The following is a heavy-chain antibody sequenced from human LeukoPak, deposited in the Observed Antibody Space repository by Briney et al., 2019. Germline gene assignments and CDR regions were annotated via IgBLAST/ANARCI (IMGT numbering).Heavy chain of an antibody. CDR3: ARLVCTAGSCYGYLVFDN. CDR1: GFTFSDYG. CDR2: IKQDGSEK. D-gene: IGHD2-15*01. J-gene: IGHJ4*02. Sequence: GGSLRLSCAASGFTFSDYGMHWVRQAPGMGLEWVAHIKQDGSEKYYVDSVKGRFTISRDNAKNSVHLQMNSPRADDTAVYYCARLVCTAGSCYGYLVFDNWGQGTLVTVSS. V-gene: IGHV3-7*01.